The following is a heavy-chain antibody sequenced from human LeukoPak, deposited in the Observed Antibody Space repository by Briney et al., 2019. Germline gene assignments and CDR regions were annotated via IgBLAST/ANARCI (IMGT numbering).Heavy chain of an antibody. J-gene: IGHJ4*02. CDR3: AKDQSLTYCGGDCYMPDY. CDR2: ISYDGSNK. D-gene: IGHD2-21*02. CDR1: GFTFSSYG. Sequence: GSLRLSCAASGFTFSSYGMHWVRQAPGKGLEWGAVISYDGSNKYYADSVKGRFTISRDNSKNTLYLQMNSLRAEDTAVYYCAKDQSLTYCGGDCYMPDYWGQGTLVTVSS. V-gene: IGHV3-30*18.